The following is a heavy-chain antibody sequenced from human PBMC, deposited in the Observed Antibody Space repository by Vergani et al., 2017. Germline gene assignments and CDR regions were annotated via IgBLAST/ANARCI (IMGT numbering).Heavy chain of an antibody. D-gene: IGHD2-15*01. Sequence: EVHLLESGGDLVKPGGSLRLSCAASGFTFSDYYMSWIRRAPGKGLDWVASIKRDGTETFYVDSVKGRFTISRDNAKTTLYLQMNSLRDEDRGVYYCARISGGSAPYLHYWGQGTLVTVAS. J-gene: IGHJ1*01. V-gene: IGHV3-7*01. CDR3: ARISGGSAPYLHY. CDR2: IKRDGTET. CDR1: GFTFSDYY.